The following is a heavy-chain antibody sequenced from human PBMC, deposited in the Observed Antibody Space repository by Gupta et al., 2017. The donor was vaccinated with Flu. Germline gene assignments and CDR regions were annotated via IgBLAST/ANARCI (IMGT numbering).Heavy chain of an antibody. CDR3: AREGISRSDPEQWLVDY. CDR1: GGSISSGSYY. V-gene: IGHV4-61*02. CDR2: IYTSGST. J-gene: IGHJ4*02. Sequence: QVQLQESGPGLVKLSQTLSLTCTVSGGSISSGSYYWSWIRQPAGKGLEWIGRIYTSGSTNYNPSLKSRVTISVDTSKNQFSLKLSSVTAADTAVYYCAREGISRSDPEQWLVDYWGQGTLVTVSS. D-gene: IGHD6-19*01.